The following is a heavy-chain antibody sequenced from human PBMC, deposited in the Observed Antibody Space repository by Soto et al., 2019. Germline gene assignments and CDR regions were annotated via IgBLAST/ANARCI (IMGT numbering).Heavy chain of an antibody. J-gene: IGHJ3*02. Sequence: GASVKVSCKASGYTFTSYGISWVRQAPGQELEWMGWISAYNGNTNYAQKLQGRVTMTTDTSTSTAYMELRSLRSDDTAVYYCATPRPMYYYDSPRNHAFDIWGQGTMVTVSS. D-gene: IGHD3-22*01. CDR1: GYTFTSYG. V-gene: IGHV1-18*01. CDR2: ISAYNGNT. CDR3: ATPRPMYYYDSPRNHAFDI.